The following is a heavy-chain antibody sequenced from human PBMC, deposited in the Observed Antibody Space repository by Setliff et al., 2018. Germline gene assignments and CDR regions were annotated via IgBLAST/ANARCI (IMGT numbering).Heavy chain of an antibody. J-gene: IGHJ4*02. CDR1: GFTLSGSA. V-gene: IGHV3-73*01. D-gene: IGHD4-17*01. CDR2: IRRKGDSYAT. Sequence: GGSLRLSCAASGFTLSGSAMHWVRQASGKGLEWVGRIRRKGDSYATAYAASVKGRFTISRDDSKNMAYLQMNSLKIEDTAVYYCSAVLNGDYFDYWGQGTLVTVSS. CDR3: SAVLNGDYFDY.